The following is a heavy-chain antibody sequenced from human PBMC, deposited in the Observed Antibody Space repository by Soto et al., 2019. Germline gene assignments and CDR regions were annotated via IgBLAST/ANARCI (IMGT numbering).Heavy chain of an antibody. V-gene: IGHV1-18*01. CDR2: ISAYNGNK. CDR1: GYTFTSYG. CDR3: ARGVTPYYFDY. J-gene: IGHJ4*02. Sequence: ASVKVSCKASGYTFTSYGIRWVRQAPGQGLEWMGWISAYNGNKKYAQKLQGRVTMTTDTSTSTAYMELRSLRSNDTAVYYCARGVTPYYFDYWGQGTLVTVSS. D-gene: IGHD4-4*01.